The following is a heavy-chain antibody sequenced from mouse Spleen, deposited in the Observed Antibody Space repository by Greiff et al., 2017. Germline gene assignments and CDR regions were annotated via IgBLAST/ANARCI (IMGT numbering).Heavy chain of an antibody. CDR3: ARIPLGYYEGYFDY. J-gene: IGHJ2*01. CDR1: GYTFTSYW. D-gene: IGHD2-3*01. CDR2: IHPNSGST. Sequence: QVQLQQPGAELVKPGASVKLSCKASGYTFTSYWMHWVKQRPGQGLEWIGMIHPNSGSTNYNEKFKSKATLTVDKSSSTAYMQLSSLTSEDSAVYYCARIPLGYYEGYFDYWGQGTTLTVSS. V-gene: IGHV1-64*01.